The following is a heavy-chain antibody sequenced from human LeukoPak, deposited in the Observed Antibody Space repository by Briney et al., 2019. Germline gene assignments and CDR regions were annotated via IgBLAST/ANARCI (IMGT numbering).Heavy chain of an antibody. J-gene: IGHJ3*02. V-gene: IGHV3-7*05. CDR1: GFTFSSYW. D-gene: IGHD2-15*01. Sequence: GGSLRLSCAASGFTFSSYWMSWVRQAPGKGLEWVANINQDGSEKYYVDSVKGRFTFSRDNAKNSLYVQMNSLRAEDTAVYYCARTDIVVVSTTGAFDIWGQGTMVTIPS. CDR2: INQDGSEK. CDR3: ARTDIVVVSTTGAFDI.